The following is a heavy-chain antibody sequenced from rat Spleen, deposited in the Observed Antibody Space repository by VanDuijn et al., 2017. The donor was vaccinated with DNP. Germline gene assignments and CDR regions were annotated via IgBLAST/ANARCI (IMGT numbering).Heavy chain of an antibody. CDR3: TRHPSSTEGFDY. CDR1: GFIFSDYA. Sequence: EVQLVESGGGLVQPGRSLKLSCAASGFIFSDYAMTWVRQAPKKGLEWVARINYDGSIIYYRVSVRDRFTISKDNTQSTLYLQMDSLRSEDTAIYNCTRHPSSTEGFDYWCQGVMVTVSS. J-gene: IGHJ2*01. CDR2: INYDGSII. D-gene: IGHD1-11*01. V-gene: IGHV5-17*01.